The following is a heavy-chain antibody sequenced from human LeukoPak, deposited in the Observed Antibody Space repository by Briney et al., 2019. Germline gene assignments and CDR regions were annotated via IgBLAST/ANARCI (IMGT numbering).Heavy chain of an antibody. J-gene: IGHJ5*02. D-gene: IGHD1-26*01. CDR1: GYSFTTYG. V-gene: IGHV1-18*01. CDR2: ISTYNGNT. CDR3: ARDTRVGATTLFDP. Sequence: ASVKVSCKASGYSFTTYGISWVRQAPGQGLEWMGWISTYNGNTRYAQKLQGRVTMTTDTSTSTAYMELRSLRSDDTAVYYCARDTRVGATTLFDPWGQGTLVTVSS.